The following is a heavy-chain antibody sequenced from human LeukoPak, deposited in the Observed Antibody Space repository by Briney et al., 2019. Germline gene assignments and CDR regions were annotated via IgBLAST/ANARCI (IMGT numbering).Heavy chain of an antibody. CDR2: ISSSGNYI. CDR1: RFTFSSYS. D-gene: IGHD2/OR15-2a*01. J-gene: IGHJ6*02. CDR3: ASPSSTWYYYGMDV. V-gene: IGHV3-21*01. Sequence: GGSLRLSCAASRFTFSSYSMNWVRQAPGKGLEWVSSISSSGNYIYYADSVKGRFTISRDNAKNSLYLQMNSLRAEDTAVYYCASPSSTWYYYGMDVWGQGTTVTVSS.